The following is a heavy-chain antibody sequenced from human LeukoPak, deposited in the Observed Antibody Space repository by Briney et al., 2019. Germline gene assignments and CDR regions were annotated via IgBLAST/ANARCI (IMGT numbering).Heavy chain of an antibody. Sequence: SGTLSLTCAVSGGSVTSTNWWTWVRQPPGKGLEWIGGVHLDGRTNYNPSLTGRLTLSVDLYENHISLKLTSVTAADTAVYYCAREGGFYRPLDYLGQGTLVTVSS. CDR2: VHLDGRT. CDR3: AREGGFYRPLDY. J-gene: IGHJ4*02. CDR1: GGSVTSTNW. D-gene: IGHD3-3*01. V-gene: IGHV4-4*02.